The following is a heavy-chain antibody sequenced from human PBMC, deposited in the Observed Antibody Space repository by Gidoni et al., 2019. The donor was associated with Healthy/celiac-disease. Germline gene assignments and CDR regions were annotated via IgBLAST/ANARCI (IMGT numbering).Heavy chain of an antibody. D-gene: IGHD4-17*01. J-gene: IGHJ3*02. CDR1: AFTFSSYS. Sequence: EVQLVESGGGLVQPGGSLRLSCAASAFTFSSYSMNWVRQAPGKGLEWVSYISSSSSTIYYADSVKGRFTISRDNAKNSLYLQMNSLRDEDTAVYYCARDGPVIYGGNYDDAFDIWGQGTMVTVSS. V-gene: IGHV3-48*02. CDR2: ISSSSSTI. CDR3: ARDGPVIYGGNYDDAFDI.